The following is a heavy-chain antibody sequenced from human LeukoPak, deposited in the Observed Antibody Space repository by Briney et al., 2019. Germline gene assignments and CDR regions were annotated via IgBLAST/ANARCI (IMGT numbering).Heavy chain of an antibody. Sequence: SETLSLTCTVSGGSIGDYYLTWIRQSPGKGLQWIGCIHYSGYTSYNPSLKSRVTISVDTSKNQFSLKLSSVTAADTAVFYCVRSGGYYYDALWGQGTLVTVSS. CDR2: IHYSGYT. J-gene: IGHJ4*02. CDR1: GGSIGDYY. CDR3: VRSGGYYYDAL. V-gene: IGHV4-59*08. D-gene: IGHD3-22*01.